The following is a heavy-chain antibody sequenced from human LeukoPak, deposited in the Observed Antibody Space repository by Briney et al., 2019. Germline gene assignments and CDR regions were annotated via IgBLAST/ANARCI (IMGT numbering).Heavy chain of an antibody. CDR1: GYTLTNYW. D-gene: IGHD2-2*01. CDR2: IYLGDSNI. CDR3: ARRPYCSSTICYGGDYFDY. Sequence: GEPLKISCKGSGYTLTNYWIGWMRQMPGKGLEWMGIIYLGDSNIRYSPSFQGQVTISVDKSISTAYLQWSSLKASDTAMYYCARRPYCSSTICYGGDYFDYWGQGTLVTVSS. V-gene: IGHV5-51*01. J-gene: IGHJ4*02.